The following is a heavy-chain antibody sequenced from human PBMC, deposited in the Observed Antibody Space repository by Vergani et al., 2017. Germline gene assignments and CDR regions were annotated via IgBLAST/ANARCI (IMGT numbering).Heavy chain of an antibody. J-gene: IGHJ6*02. CDR3: TTDCGVELPKDYYYYGMDV. Sequence: EVQLVESGGGLVKPGGSLRLSCAASGFTFSNAWMSWVRQAPGKGLEWVGRIKSKTDGGTTDYAAPVKGRFTISRDDSKNTLYLQMNSLKTEDTAVYYCTTDCGVELPKDYYYYGMDVWGQGTTVTVSS. CDR2: IKSKTDGGTT. D-gene: IGHD1-26*01. V-gene: IGHV3-15*01. CDR1: GFTFSNAW.